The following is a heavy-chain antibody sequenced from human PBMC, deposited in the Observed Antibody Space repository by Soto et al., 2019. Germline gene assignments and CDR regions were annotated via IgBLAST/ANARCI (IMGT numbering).Heavy chain of an antibody. Sequence: SETLSLTCAVSGGSISSGGYSWSWIRQPPGKGLEWIGNVYYAGSTNYNPSLNSRVTISVDTSKNQFSLKLSSVTAADTAVYYCAGYSSSWWQIHFDYWGQGALVTVSS. CDR2: VYYAGST. J-gene: IGHJ4*02. CDR1: GGSISSGGYS. V-gene: IGHV4-61*08. CDR3: AGYSSSWWQIHFDY. D-gene: IGHD6-13*01.